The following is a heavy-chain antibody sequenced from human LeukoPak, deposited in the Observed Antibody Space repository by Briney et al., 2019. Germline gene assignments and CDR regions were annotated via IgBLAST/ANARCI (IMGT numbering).Heavy chain of an antibody. CDR2: IDPSDSYT. Sequence: GESLRISCEGSGYSFTNYWISWVRQMPGKGLEWMGTIDPSDSYTKYSPSFQGHVTISADKSISTAYLQWSSLKASHTAMYYCARQEYSFLFYFDHWGQGTQVTVSS. D-gene: IGHD2/OR15-2a*01. CDR1: GYSFTNYW. CDR3: ARQEYSFLFYFDH. V-gene: IGHV5-10-1*01. J-gene: IGHJ4*02.